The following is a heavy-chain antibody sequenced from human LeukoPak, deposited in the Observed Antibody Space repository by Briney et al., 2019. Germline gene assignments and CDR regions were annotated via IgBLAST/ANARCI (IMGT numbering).Heavy chain of an antibody. Sequence: GGSLRLSCAASGFTFSSYWMSWVRQAPGKGLEWVANIKQDGSEKYYVDSVKGRFTISRDNAKNTLYLQMNSLRAEDTAVYYCAKAIGGSSYFKWFDPWGQGTLVTVSS. D-gene: IGHD6-13*01. CDR3: AKAIGGSSYFKWFDP. V-gene: IGHV3-7*01. CDR2: IKQDGSEK. CDR1: GFTFSSYW. J-gene: IGHJ5*02.